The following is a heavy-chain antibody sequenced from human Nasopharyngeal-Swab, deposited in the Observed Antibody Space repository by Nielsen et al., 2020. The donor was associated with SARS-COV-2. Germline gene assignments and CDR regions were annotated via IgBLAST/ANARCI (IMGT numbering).Heavy chain of an antibody. CDR3: ARGHQYQLLFHYYYYMDV. CDR1: GYTFTSYD. Sequence: ASVKVSCKASGYTFTSYDINCVRQATGQGLEWMGWMNPNSGNTGYAQKFQGRVTMTRNTSISTAYMELSSLRSEDTAVYYCARGHQYQLLFHYYYYMDVWGKGTTVTVSS. V-gene: IGHV1-8*01. D-gene: IGHD2-2*01. CDR2: MNPNSGNT. J-gene: IGHJ6*03.